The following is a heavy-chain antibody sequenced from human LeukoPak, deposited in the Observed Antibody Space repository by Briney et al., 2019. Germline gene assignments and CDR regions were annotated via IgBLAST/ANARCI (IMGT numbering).Heavy chain of an antibody. D-gene: IGHD3-16*01. Sequence: PGGSLRLSCAGSGFTFSTYTMSWVRQAPGKGLEWISGISISGGTTYYADSVKGRFTISRDNAKNSLYLQMNSLRAEDTAVYYCARILRGESPGIDYWGQGTLVTVSS. V-gene: IGHV3-21*04. CDR3: ARILRGESPGIDY. CDR2: ISISGGTT. J-gene: IGHJ4*02. CDR1: GFTFSTYT.